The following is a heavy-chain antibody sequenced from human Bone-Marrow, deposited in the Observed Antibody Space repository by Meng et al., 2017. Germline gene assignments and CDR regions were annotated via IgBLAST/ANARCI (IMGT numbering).Heavy chain of an antibody. D-gene: IGHD3-22*01. V-gene: IGHV4-34*01. J-gene: IGHJ4*02. CDR1: GGSFSGYY. CDR2: INHSGST. CDR3: ARLAYDSSGYWFDY. Sequence: VQAQQWGAGLLKTSETLSLTCAVYGGSFSGYYWSWIRQPPGKGLEWIGEINHSGSTNYNPSLKSRVTISVDTSKNQFSLKLSSVTAADTAVYYCARLAYDSSGYWFDYWGQGTLVTVSS.